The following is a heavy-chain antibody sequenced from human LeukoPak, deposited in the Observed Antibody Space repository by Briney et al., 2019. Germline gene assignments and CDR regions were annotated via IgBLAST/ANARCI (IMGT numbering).Heavy chain of an antibody. CDR3: AKDILEEPAAMMEY. D-gene: IGHD2-2*01. CDR1: GFTFDDYA. CDR2: ISWNSGSI. J-gene: IGHJ4*02. Sequence: GGSLRLSCAASGFTFDDYAMHWVRQAPGKGLAWVSGISWNSGSIGYADSVKGRFTISRDNAKNSLYLQMNSLRAEDTALYYCAKDILEEPAAMMEYWGQGTLVTVSS. V-gene: IGHV3-9*01.